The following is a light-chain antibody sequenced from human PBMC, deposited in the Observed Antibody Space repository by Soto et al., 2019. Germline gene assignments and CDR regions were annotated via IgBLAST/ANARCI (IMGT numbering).Light chain of an antibody. CDR3: QQYNNSPRT. Sequence: EILMTQSPSTLSVSAGERATLSCRASQSVSSNLAWYQQKPGQAPRLLIYGASTRATGIPARFSGSGSGTEFTLTISSLQSEDFAVYYCQQYNNSPRTFGQGTKVDIK. V-gene: IGKV3-15*01. CDR1: QSVSSN. CDR2: GAS. J-gene: IGKJ1*01.